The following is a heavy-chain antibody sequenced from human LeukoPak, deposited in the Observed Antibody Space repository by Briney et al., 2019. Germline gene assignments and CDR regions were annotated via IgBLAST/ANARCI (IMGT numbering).Heavy chain of an antibody. Sequence: GGSLRLSCAVSGFTFSNFWMNWVRQTPRKGLEWLANIKPDGTDKVYVDSVKGRFTISRDNAKNSVYLQLNSLRVEDTGVYYCSGRSDSHSIYWGQGTLVTVSS. J-gene: IGHJ4*02. CDR2: IKPDGTDK. V-gene: IGHV3-7*01. CDR3: SGRSDSHSIY. D-gene: IGHD4-11*01. CDR1: GFTFSNFW.